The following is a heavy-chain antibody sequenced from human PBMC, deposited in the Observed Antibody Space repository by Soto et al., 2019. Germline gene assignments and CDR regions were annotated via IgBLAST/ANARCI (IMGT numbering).Heavy chain of an antibody. Sequence: GASVKVSCRASGYTFTNNYMHWVLQAPGQGPEWMGMINPSGGSTNYAQKFQGRVTMTRDTSTSTVYMELSSLRSDDTAVYYCAKDNSYYDMDVWGQGTTVTVSS. CDR1: GYTFTNNY. CDR3: AKDNSYYDMDV. V-gene: IGHV1-46*01. CDR2: INPSGGST. J-gene: IGHJ6*02.